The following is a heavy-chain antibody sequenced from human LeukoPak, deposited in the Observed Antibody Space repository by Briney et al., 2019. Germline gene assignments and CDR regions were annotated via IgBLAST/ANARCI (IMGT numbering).Heavy chain of an antibody. CDR2: ISDTYATT. V-gene: IGHV3-23*01. D-gene: IGHD3-3*01. J-gene: IGHJ4*02. Sequence: GGSLRLSCAASGFTFTNYAMTWVRQAPGKGLEWVSSISDTYATTYYTDSVKGRCTISRDNTKNSLYLQMNSLRAEDTAVYYCARQNDFWSGYPTFDYWGQGTLVTVSS. CDR3: ARQNDFWSGYPTFDY. CDR1: GFTFTNYA.